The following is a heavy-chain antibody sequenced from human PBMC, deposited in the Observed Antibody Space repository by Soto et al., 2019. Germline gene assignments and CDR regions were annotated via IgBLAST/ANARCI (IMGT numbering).Heavy chain of an antibody. CDR2: IYYSGST. CDR1: GGSISSSSYY. D-gene: IGHD3-10*01. V-gene: IGHV4-39*01. Sequence: PSETLSLTCTVSGGSISSSSYYWGWIRQPPGKGLEWIGSIYYSGSTYYNPSLKSRVTISVDTSKNQFSLKLSSVTAADTAVYYRARRGFGGYYYYYYGMDVWGQGTTVTVSS. J-gene: IGHJ6*02. CDR3: ARRGFGGYYYYYYGMDV.